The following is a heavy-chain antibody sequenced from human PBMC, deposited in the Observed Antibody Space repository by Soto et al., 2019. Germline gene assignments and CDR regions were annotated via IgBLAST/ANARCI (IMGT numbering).Heavy chain of an antibody. CDR3: ARHHYSYGRGYNFDY. CDR2: IYYSGST. Sequence: PSETLSLTCTVSGGSISSYYWSWIRQPPGKGLEWIGYIYYSGSTNYNPSLKSRVTISVDTSKNQFSLKLSSVTAADTAVYYCARHHYSYGRGYNFDYWGQGTLVTVSS. CDR1: GGSISSYY. D-gene: IGHD5-18*01. J-gene: IGHJ4*02. V-gene: IGHV4-59*08.